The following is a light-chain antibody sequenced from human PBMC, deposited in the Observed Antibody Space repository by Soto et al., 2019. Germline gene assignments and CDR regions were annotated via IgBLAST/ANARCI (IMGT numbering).Light chain of an antibody. V-gene: IGKV3-20*01. J-gene: IGKJ4*02. CDR1: QSVTSTY. CDR3: QQYGSSPWT. CDR2: GAS. Sequence: EIVLTQSPATLSLSPGERATLSCRASQSVTSTYLAWYQQKPGQAPRLLIYGASSRATGIPDRFSGSGSGTDFTLTISRLEPEDFAVYYCQQYGSSPWTFGGGTKVDIK.